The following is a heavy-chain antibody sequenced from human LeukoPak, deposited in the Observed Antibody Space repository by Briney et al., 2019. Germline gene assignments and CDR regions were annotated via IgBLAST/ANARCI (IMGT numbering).Heavy chain of an antibody. CDR2: ISSSSTTI. Sequence: GGSLRLSCAASGFTFSTYSMTWVRQAPGKGLEWLSYISSSSTTIYYGGSVKGRFTVSRDNAKNLLYLQMNSLRAEDTAVYFCARDSYSKNDYWGQGTLVTVSS. V-gene: IGHV3-48*01. D-gene: IGHD4-11*01. CDR1: GFTFSTYS. J-gene: IGHJ4*02. CDR3: ARDSYSKNDY.